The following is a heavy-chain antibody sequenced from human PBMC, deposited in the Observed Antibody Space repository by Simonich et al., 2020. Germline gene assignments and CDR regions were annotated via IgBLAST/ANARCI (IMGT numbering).Heavy chain of an antibody. CDR1: GFTFSSYA. CDR2: ISYDGSNK. CDR3: ARDLGSSYYFDY. D-gene: IGHD6-6*01. Sequence: GGGVVQPGRSLGPPCEASGFTFSSYAMHWVRQAPGKGLEWVAVISYDGSNKYYADSVKGRFTISRDNSKNTLYLQMNSLRAEDTAVYYCARDLGSSYYFDYWGQGTLVTVSS. V-gene: IGHV3-30*07. J-gene: IGHJ4*02.